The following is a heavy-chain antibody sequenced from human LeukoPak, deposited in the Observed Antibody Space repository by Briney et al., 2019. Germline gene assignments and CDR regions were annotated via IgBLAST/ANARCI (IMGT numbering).Heavy chain of an antibody. J-gene: IGHJ6*02. CDR3: ARGAPNYYFAMDV. V-gene: IGHV4-59*01. CDR2: IYYSGST. Sequence: SETLSLTCTVSGGSISSYYWSWIRQPPGKGLEWIGYIYYSGSTDYNPSLKSRVTISVGTSKNQFSLKLSSVTTADTAVYYCARGAPNYYFAMDVWGQGTTVTVSS. CDR1: GGSISSYY.